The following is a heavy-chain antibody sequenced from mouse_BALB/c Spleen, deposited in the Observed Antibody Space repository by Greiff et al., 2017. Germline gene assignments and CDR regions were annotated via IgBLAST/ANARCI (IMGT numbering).Heavy chain of an antibody. V-gene: IGHV3-2*02. CDR3: ARRGDDGYPFDY. Sequence: EVQLQQSGPGLVKPSQSLSLTCTVTGYSITSDYAWNWIRQFPGNKLEWMGYISYSGSTSYNPSLKSRISITRDTSKNQFFLQLNSVTTEDTATYYCARRGDDGYPFDYWGQGTTLTVSS. J-gene: IGHJ2*01. D-gene: IGHD2-3*01. CDR1: GYSITSDYA. CDR2: ISYSGST.